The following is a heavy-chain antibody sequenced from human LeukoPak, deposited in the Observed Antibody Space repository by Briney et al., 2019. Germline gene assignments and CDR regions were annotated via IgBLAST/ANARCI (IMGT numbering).Heavy chain of an antibody. Sequence: ASVKVSCKASGYTFTSYGISWVRQAPGQGLEWMGWISAYNGNTNYAQKLQGRVTMTTDTSTSTAYMELRSLRSDDTAIYYCARDSTPDYYDSSAYSDYWGQGTLVTVSS. CDR1: GYTFTSYG. CDR3: ARDSTPDYYDSSAYSDY. V-gene: IGHV1-18*01. CDR2: ISAYNGNT. D-gene: IGHD3-22*01. J-gene: IGHJ4*02.